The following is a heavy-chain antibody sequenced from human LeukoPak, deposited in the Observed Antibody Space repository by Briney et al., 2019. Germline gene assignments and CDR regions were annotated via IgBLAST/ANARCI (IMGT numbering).Heavy chain of an antibody. CDR1: GFTFNGYY. V-gene: IGHV3-21*01. Sequence: PGGSLRLSCAASGFTFNGYYMSWVRQAPGKGLEWVSSIGGSSTTIFYADSVKGRSTVSRDNAKKSVFLQMNSLRAEDTAVYYCARAIFGVAQPPYYFYHYMDVWGKGTTVTVSS. D-gene: IGHD3-3*01. J-gene: IGHJ6*03. CDR3: ARAIFGVAQPPYYFYHYMDV. CDR2: IGGSSTTI.